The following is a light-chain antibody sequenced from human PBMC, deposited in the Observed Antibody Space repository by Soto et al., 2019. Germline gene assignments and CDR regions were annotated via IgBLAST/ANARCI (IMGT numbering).Light chain of an antibody. Sequence: EIVMTQSPATLSVSPGERATLSCRASQSVSINLAWSQQKPGQAPRLLNPGASTRATGIPGRFSGSGSWTEFNLAISSLQSEDFAVYYCQQYNNWPPYTFGQGTNLDVK. CDR1: QSVSIN. V-gene: IGKV3-15*01. J-gene: IGKJ2*01. CDR2: GAS. CDR3: QQYNNWPPYT.